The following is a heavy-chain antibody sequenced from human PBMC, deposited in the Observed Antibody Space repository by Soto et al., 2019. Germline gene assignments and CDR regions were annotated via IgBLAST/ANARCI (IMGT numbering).Heavy chain of an antibody. CDR1: GFTPSSYS. CDR2: ISSSSSYI. J-gene: IGHJ4*02. CDR3: ARDYDSSGYYSPVEY. D-gene: IGHD3-22*01. V-gene: IGHV3-21*01. Sequence: GGSLRLSCAASGFTPSSYSMNWVRQAPGKGLEWVSSISSSSSYIYYADSVKGRFTISRDNAKTSLYLQMNSLRAEDTAVYYCARDYDSSGYYSPVEYWGQGTLVAASS.